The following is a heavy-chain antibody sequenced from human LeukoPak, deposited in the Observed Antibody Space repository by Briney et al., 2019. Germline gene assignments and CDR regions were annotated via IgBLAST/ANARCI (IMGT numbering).Heavy chain of an antibody. CDR3: ARDVAEYIVVVPAAIRSRENWFDP. J-gene: IGHJ5*02. CDR1: GYTFTSYA. V-gene: IGHV7-4-1*02. CDR2: INTNTGNP. D-gene: IGHD2-2*01. Sequence: ASVKVSCKASGYTFTSYAMNWVRQAPGQGLEWMGWINTNTGNPTYAQGFTGRFVFSLDTSVSTAYLQISSLKAEDTAVYYCARDVAEYIVVVPAAIRSRENWFDPWGQGTLVTVSS.